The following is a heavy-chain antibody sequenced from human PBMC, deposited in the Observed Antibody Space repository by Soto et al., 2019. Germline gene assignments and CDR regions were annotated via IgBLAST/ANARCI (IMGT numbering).Heavy chain of an antibody. CDR1: GFTFSSYA. CDR2: ISYDGSNK. J-gene: IGHJ4*02. Sequence: PGGSLRLSCAASGFTFSSYAMHWVRQAPGKGLEWVAVISYDGSNKYHADSVKGRFTISRDNSKNTLYLQMNSLRAEDTAVYYCARDFLEPQYNWNQGTFDYWGQGTLVTVS. D-gene: IGHD1-20*01. V-gene: IGHV3-30-3*01. CDR3: ARDFLEPQYNWNQGTFDY.